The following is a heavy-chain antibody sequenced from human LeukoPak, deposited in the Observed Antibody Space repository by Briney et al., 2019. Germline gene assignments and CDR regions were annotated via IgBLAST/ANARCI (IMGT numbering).Heavy chain of an antibody. CDR3: ARHNYYHFWSTLNWFDP. J-gene: IGHJ5*02. V-gene: IGHV4-38-2*02. D-gene: IGHD3-3*01. Sequence: PSETLSLTCTIFGSSISDNYYWGWIRRPPGKGLEWIGRVYHSGSTYYNPSLKSRVTLSVDTSNNHFSLTLSSATAADTAVYYCARHNYYHFWSTLNWFDPWGQGTLVTVSP. CDR2: VYHSGST. CDR1: GSSISDNYY.